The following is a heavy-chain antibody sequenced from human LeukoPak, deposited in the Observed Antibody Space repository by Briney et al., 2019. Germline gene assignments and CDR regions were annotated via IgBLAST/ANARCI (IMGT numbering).Heavy chain of an antibody. CDR1: GYSISSGYY. Sequence: PSETLSLTCTVSGYSISSGYYWGWIRQPPGKGLEWIGSIYHSGSTYYNPSLKSRVTISVDTSKNQFSLKLSSVTAADTAVYYCARDPKPYSGYAPCYQYYYYMDVWGKGTTVTVSS. CDR3: ARDPKPYSGYAPCYQYYYYMDV. CDR2: IYHSGST. D-gene: IGHD5-12*01. J-gene: IGHJ6*03. V-gene: IGHV4-38-2*02.